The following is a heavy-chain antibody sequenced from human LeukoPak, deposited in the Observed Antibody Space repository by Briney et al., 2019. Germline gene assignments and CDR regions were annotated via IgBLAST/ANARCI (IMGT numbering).Heavy chain of an antibody. V-gene: IGHV3-21*01. CDR2: ISSSSSYI. CDR1: GFTFSSYS. CDR3: AGVGIAVAGTVDY. J-gene: IGHJ4*02. D-gene: IGHD6-19*01. Sequence: GGSLRLSCAASGFTFSSYSMNWVRQAPGKGLEWVSSISSSSSYIYYADSVKGRFTISRDNAKNSLYLQMNSLRAEDTAVYYCAGVGIAVAGTVDYWGQGTLVTVSS.